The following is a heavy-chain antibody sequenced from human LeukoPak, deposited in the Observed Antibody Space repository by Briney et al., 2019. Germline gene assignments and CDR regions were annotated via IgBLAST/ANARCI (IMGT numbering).Heavy chain of an antibody. CDR3: ARGIRYTSSWYTYKWVDH. D-gene: IGHD6-13*01. CDR1: GGSFSDYY. Sequence: SETLSLTCGVYGGSFSDYYWSWIRQPPGKGLEWIGEINHSGGTNYNPSLKSRVIISVDTSKNQFSLKLSSVTAADTAVYYCARGIRYTSSWYTYKWVDHWAQGTLVTVSS. CDR2: INHSGGT. J-gene: IGHJ5*02. V-gene: IGHV4-34*01.